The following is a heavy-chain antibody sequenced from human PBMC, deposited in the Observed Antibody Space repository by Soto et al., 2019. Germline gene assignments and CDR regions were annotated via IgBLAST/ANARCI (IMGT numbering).Heavy chain of an antibody. CDR3: AKDPDYGDLP. D-gene: IGHD4-17*01. J-gene: IGHJ5*02. V-gene: IGHV3-30*18. CDR1: GFTFSSYG. CDR2: ISYDGSNK. Sequence: GGSLRLGCAASGFTFSSYGMHWVRQAPGKGLEWVAVISYDGSNKYYADSVKGRFTISRDNSKNTLYLQMNSLRAEDTAVYYCAKDPDYGDLPWGQGTLVTVSS.